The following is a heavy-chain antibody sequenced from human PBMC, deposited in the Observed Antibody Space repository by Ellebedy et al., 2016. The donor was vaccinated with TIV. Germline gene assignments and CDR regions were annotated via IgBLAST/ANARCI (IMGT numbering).Heavy chain of an antibody. D-gene: IGHD6-19*01. CDR2: ISSSGSYL. CDR3: AREGFTSGRCGGFDI. V-gene: IGHV3-21*04. J-gene: IGHJ3*02. Sequence: GESLKISCAASGFTFSSYTMNWVRQTPGKGLEWVSSISSSGSYLYYADSVKGRFTISRDNSKNTLDLQMSGLRVEDTAVYYCAREGFTSGRCGGFDIWGQGTMVTVSS. CDR1: GFTFSSYT.